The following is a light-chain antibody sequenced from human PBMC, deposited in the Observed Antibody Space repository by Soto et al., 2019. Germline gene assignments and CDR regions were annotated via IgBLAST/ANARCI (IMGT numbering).Light chain of an antibody. Sequence: EIVLTQSPGTLSLSPGERATLSCRASQSFSSSFLAWYQQKPGQAPRLLIYGASSRATGIPDRFSGSGSGTHFTLTISRLEPEDSAVYYCQQYGSSPYTFGQGTKLEIK. V-gene: IGKV3-20*01. CDR2: GAS. CDR3: QQYGSSPYT. J-gene: IGKJ2*01. CDR1: QSFSSSF.